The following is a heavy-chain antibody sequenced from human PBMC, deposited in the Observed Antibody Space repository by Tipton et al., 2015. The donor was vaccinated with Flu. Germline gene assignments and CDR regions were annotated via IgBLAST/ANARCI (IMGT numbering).Heavy chain of an antibody. J-gene: IGHJ4*02. D-gene: IGHD3-10*02. V-gene: IGHV4-38-2*01. CDR2: IYHSWST. CDR3: ARHTGDSVRGVIDY. CDR1: GDSIGSRYF. Sequence: TLSLTCSVSGDSIGSRYFWGWIRQPPGRGLEWIGTIYHSWSTYYNASLKSRLTMSVDTSKNQFSLMLSSVTAADTAVYYCARHTGDSVRGVIDYWGQGTLVTVSS.